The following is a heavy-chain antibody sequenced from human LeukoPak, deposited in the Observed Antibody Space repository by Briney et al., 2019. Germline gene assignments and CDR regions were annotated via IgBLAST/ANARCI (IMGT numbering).Heavy chain of an antibody. CDR3: ARDRYDSVYNWFDP. V-gene: IGHV4-4*07. CDR1: GGSISSNY. CDR2: IYASGST. Sequence: SETLSLTCTVSGGSISSNYWSWIRQPAGKGLEWIGRIYASGSTNYNPSLKSRVTMSVDTSKNQFSVKLSSVTAADTAVYYCARDRYDSVYNWFDPWGQGTLVTVSS. D-gene: IGHD3-22*01. J-gene: IGHJ5*02.